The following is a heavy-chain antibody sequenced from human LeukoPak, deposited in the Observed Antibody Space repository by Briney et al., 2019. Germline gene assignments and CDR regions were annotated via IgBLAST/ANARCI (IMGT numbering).Heavy chain of an antibody. V-gene: IGHV4-34*01. D-gene: IGHD1-1*01. Sequence: PSETLSLTCAVYGGSFSGYYWSWIRQPPGKGLEWIGEINHSGSTNYNPSLKSRVTISVDTSKNQFSLKLSSVAAADTSVYYCARGGKSWNAEDYMDVWGKGTTVTVSS. CDR3: ARGGKSWNAEDYMDV. CDR1: GGSFSGYY. J-gene: IGHJ6*03. CDR2: INHSGST.